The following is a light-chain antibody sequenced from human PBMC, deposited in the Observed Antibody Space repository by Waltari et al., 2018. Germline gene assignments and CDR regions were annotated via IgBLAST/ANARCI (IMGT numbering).Light chain of an antibody. CDR3: CSSAGSITFGV. J-gene: IGLJ3*02. CDR1: SSDVGGYNY. CDR2: DVT. Sequence: QSALTQPRSVSGSPGQSVTISCTGTSSDVGGYNYVSWYQHHPGKAPKLIIYDVTKRPSVVPVRFSPSTSDHTASLSISGLQDEDEADYYCCSSAGSITFGVCGGGTKLTVL. V-gene: IGLV2-11*01.